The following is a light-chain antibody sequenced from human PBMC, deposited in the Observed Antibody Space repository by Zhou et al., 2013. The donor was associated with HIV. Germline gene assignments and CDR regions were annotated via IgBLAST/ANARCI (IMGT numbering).Light chain of an antibody. J-gene: IGKJ1*01. CDR2: DAS. V-gene: IGKV3-11*01. CDR3: QQRSNWPSWT. Sequence: EIVLTQSPATLSLSPGERATLSCRASQSVRTYLAWYQQRPGQAPRLLIYDASNRATGIPARFSGSGSGTDFTLTISSLGPEDFAVYYCQQRSNWPSWTFGQGTKVEIK. CDR1: QSVRTY.